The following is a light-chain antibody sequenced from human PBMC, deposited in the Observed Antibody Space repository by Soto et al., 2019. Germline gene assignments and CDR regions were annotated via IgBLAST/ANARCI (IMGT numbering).Light chain of an antibody. V-gene: IGKV3-11*01. Sequence: EIVLTQSPGTLSLSPGYRATLSCRASQSVGKYLVWSQQQPGQAPRLLIYDASNRATGIPARVSGSGSGTAFTLTISSLEPEDFAVYYCQQRSNWPWTFGQGTKV. CDR2: DAS. J-gene: IGKJ1*01. CDR3: QQRSNWPWT. CDR1: QSVGKY.